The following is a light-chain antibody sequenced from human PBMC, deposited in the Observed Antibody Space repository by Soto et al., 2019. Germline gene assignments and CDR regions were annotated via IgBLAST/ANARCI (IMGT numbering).Light chain of an antibody. CDR3: QQYHIWPSWT. CDR1: QSVSLS. Sequence: EIVLTPYPATLSVSLGDSATLSCRASQSVSLSLAWYQMRPGQHPRHIIYGASTRATDIPARFSGSGSGTYFTLTISSLQSEEFAVYFCQQYHIWPSWTFVQGTKVELK. J-gene: IGKJ1*01. CDR2: GAS. V-gene: IGKV3-15*01.